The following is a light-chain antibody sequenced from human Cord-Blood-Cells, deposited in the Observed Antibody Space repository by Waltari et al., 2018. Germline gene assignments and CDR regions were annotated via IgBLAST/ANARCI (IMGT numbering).Light chain of an antibody. CDR2: AAS. CDR1: QSISSY. CDR3: QQSYSTPFT. J-gene: IGKJ3*01. Sequence: DIQMTQSPSSLSASVGERVTITCRASQSISSYFNWYQQKPGKAPKLLIYAASSLQSGVPSMFSGSGSWTDFTLTISSLQPEDFATYYCQQSYSTPFTFGPGTKVDIK. V-gene: IGKV1-39*01.